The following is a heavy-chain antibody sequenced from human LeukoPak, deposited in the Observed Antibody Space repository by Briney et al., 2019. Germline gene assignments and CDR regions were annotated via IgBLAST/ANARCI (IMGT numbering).Heavy chain of an antibody. D-gene: IGHD1-26*01. CDR2: ISYDGSNK. J-gene: IGHJ4*02. V-gene: IGHV3-30*03. Sequence: GGSLRLSCAASGFTVSSNYTSWVRQAPGKGLEWVAVISYDGSNKYYADSVKGRFTISRDNSKNTLYLQMNSLRAEDTAVYYCARDGGGLWELIDYWGQGTLVTVSS. CDR3: ARDGGGLWELIDY. CDR1: GFTVSSNY.